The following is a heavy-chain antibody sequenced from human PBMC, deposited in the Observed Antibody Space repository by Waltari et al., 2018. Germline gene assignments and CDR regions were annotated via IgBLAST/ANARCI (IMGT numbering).Heavy chain of an antibody. J-gene: IGHJ4*02. CDR3: ARDLRELEDFDY. Sequence: EVQLVVSGGGLVQPGGSLRLSWAAFGFTFSSYSIHCAPQAPGKGLEWVSYISSSSSTIYYADSVKGRFTISRDNAKNSLYLQMNSLRAEDTAVYYCARDLRELEDFDYWGQGTLVTVSS. CDR1: GFTFSSYS. V-gene: IGHV3-48*01. D-gene: IGHD1-1*01. CDR2: ISSSSSTI.